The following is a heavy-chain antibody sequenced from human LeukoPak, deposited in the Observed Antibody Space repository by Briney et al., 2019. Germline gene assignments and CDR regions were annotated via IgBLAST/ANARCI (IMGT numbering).Heavy chain of an antibody. V-gene: IGHV3-23*01. CDR1: GFTFNRYA. CDR3: ATRGGFLEWLPTDI. Sequence: AGGSLRLSCAASGFTFNRYAMSWVRQAPGKGLEWVAAVSTSGDSTYYGGSVKGRFTVSRDNSRNTLYLQMNSLRAEDTAVYYCATRGGFLEWLPTDIWGQGTMVTVSS. J-gene: IGHJ3*02. D-gene: IGHD3-3*01. CDR2: VSTSGDST.